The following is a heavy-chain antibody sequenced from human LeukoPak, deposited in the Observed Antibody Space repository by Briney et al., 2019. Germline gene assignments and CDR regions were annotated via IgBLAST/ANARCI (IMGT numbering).Heavy chain of an antibody. D-gene: IGHD1-26*01. J-gene: IGHJ4*02. CDR1: GGSVSSGSYY. CDR2: VSYSGNT. Sequence: SETLSLTCTASGGSVSSGSYYWSWIRQPPGKGLEWIGYVSYSGNTHYNPSVKSRVTMSLDTSKNQFSLRLSSVTAADTAVYYCARRIMGATLGFDCWGQGTLVTVSS. CDR3: ARRIMGATLGFDC. V-gene: IGHV4-61*01.